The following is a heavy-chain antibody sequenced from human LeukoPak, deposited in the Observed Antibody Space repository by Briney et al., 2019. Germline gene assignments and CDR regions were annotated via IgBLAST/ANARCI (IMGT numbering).Heavy chain of an antibody. CDR3: ARGGSIAARPANWFDP. J-gene: IGHJ5*02. D-gene: IGHD6-6*01. CDR1: GGSFSGYY. Sequence: SETLSLTCAVYGGSFSGYYWSWIRQPPGKGLEWIGEINHSGSTNYNPSLKSRVTISVDTPKNQFSLKLSSVTAADTAVYYCARGGSIAARPANWFDPWGQGTLVTVSS. CDR2: INHSGST. V-gene: IGHV4-34*01.